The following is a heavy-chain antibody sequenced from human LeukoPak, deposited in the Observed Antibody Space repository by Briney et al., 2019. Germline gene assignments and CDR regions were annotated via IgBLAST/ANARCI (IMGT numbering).Heavy chain of an antibody. D-gene: IGHD6-13*01. J-gene: IGHJ4*02. CDR3: WGSSAAAGAVGS. CDR2: INPNTDGT. V-gene: IGHV1-2*02. Sequence: ASVKVSCKASGYSFTAHYIHWVRQAPGQGLEWMGSINPNTDGTNYAEKFQGRVTMTSDTSTTTAYMGLSSLSSDDTAVYSCWGSSAAAGAVGSGGQGPLVIVSS. CDR1: GYSFTAHY.